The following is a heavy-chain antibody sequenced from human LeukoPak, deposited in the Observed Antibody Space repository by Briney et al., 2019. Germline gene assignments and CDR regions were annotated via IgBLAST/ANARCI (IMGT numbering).Heavy chain of an antibody. J-gene: IGHJ5*02. CDR3: ARDPYSSSWNWFDP. CDR1: GFTFSSYA. CDR2: ISYDGSNK. V-gene: IGHV3-30*04. Sequence: GGSLRLSCAASGFTFSSYAMHWVRQAPGKGLEWVAVISYDGSNKYYADSVKGRFTISRDNSKNTLYLQMNSLRAEDTAVYYSARDPYSSSWNWFDPWGQGTLVTVSS. D-gene: IGHD6-13*01.